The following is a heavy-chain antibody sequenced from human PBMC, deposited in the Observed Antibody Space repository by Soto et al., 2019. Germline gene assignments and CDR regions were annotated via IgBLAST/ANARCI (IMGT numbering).Heavy chain of an antibody. D-gene: IGHD1-26*01. CDR1: GFTFSSYS. V-gene: IGHV3-21*01. J-gene: IGHJ4*02. CDR3: ASEFLSGSQNY. CDR2: ISSSSSYI. Sequence: LRLSFAASGFTFSSYSMNWVRQAPGKGLEWVSSISSSSSYIYYADSVKGRFTISRDNAKNSLYLQMNSLRAEDTAVYYCASEFLSGSQNYWGQGTLVTVSS.